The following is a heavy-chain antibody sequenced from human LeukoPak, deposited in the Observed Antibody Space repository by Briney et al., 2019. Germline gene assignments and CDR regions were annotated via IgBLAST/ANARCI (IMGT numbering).Heavy chain of an antibody. CDR1: GFTFSDYY. V-gene: IGHV3-11*01. CDR2: ICDSGRTI. CDR3: ARDRLGDYDHSGYYDK. J-gene: IGHJ4*02. D-gene: IGHD3-22*01. Sequence: GGSLRLSCAASGFTFSDYYMSWIRQAPGKGLEWVSYICDSGRTIYYADSVKGRFTISRDNAKNSVYLQMNNLGAEDTAVYYCARDRLGDYDHSGYYDKWGQGSLVSVSS.